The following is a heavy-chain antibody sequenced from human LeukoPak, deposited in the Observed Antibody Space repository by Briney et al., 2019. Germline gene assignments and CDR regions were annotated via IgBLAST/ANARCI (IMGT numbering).Heavy chain of an antibody. CDR2: IGTGGDT. D-gene: IGHD2-15*01. Sequence: HTGDSLRLSCVASGFTFNIYPMTWVRQSPEKGLEWVSTIGTGGDTYYADSVKGRFTISRDDSKNTLYLQMHSLGAEDTAVYYCAKSRVVDRRRYFDYWGQGTLVTVSS. CDR1: GFTFNIYP. J-gene: IGHJ4*02. CDR3: AKSRVVDRRRYFDY. V-gene: IGHV3-23*01.